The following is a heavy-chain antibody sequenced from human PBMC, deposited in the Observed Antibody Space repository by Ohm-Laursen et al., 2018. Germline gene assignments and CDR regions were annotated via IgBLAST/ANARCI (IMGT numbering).Heavy chain of an antibody. Sequence: SQTLSLTCTASGGSVNSGTNYWSWIRQPPGKGLEWIGYGYYTGSTNYNPSLKSRVTISVDTSKNQFSLKLSSVTAADTAVYYCARDLYADYLDSWGQGTLVTVSS. CDR1: GGSVNSGTNY. J-gene: IGHJ4*02. CDR3: ARDLYADYLDS. D-gene: IGHD3-16*01. V-gene: IGHV4-61*01. CDR2: GYYTGST.